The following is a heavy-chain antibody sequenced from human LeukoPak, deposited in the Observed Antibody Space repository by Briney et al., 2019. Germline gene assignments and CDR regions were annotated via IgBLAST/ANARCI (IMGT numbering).Heavy chain of an antibody. Sequence: ASVKLSCKAAGYTFTTYGISWVRQAPGQGLEWMGWISAYNGNTNYAQKLQGRVTMTTDTSTSTAYMELRSLRSDDTAVYYCARRDYDILTGYYSHFDYWGQGTLVTVSS. CDR2: ISAYNGNT. J-gene: IGHJ4*02. V-gene: IGHV1-18*04. CDR1: GYTFTTYG. D-gene: IGHD3-9*01. CDR3: ARRDYDILTGYYSHFDY.